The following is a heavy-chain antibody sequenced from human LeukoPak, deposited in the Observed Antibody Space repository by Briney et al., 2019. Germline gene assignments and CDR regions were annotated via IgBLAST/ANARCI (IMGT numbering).Heavy chain of an antibody. D-gene: IGHD3-10*01. J-gene: IGHJ3*02. CDR2: INHSGST. Sequence: SETLSLTCAVYGVSFSGYYWSWIRQPPGKGLEWIGEINHSGSTTYNPSPQSRVTISVDTSKSQCSLRLSSVTAADTAVYYCARGRASVRSYYGSGSHRVFDIWGQGTMVTVSS. V-gene: IGHV4-34*01. CDR1: GVSFSGYY. CDR3: ARGRASVRSYYGSGSHRVFDI.